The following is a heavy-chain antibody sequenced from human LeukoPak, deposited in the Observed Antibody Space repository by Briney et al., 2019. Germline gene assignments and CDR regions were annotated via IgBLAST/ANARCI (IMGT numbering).Heavy chain of an antibody. Sequence: GGSLRLSCIASGLTFPDYAMTWLRQAPGKGLEWVGFIRTKTYGGTTEYAASVKGRFTISRDDFKSIAYLQMNSLKTEDTAVYYCTCTPYYGDYFRSRDYWGQGTLVTVSS. V-gene: IGHV3-49*03. CDR1: GLTFPDYA. CDR3: TCTPYYGDYFRSRDY. CDR2: IRTKTYGGTT. J-gene: IGHJ4*02. D-gene: IGHD4-17*01.